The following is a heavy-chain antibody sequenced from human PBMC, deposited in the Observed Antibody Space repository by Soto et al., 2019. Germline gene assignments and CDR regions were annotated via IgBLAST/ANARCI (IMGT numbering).Heavy chain of an antibody. D-gene: IGHD5-12*01. V-gene: IGHV4-59*08. J-gene: IGHJ3*02. CDR2: INYSGST. CDR1: GCSISSYY. CDR3: ARGARRDGYNYDAFDI. Sequence: SETLSLTCTVSGCSISSYYWSWIRLPPGKGLEWIGYINYSGSTNYNPSLKSRVTISADTSKNLFSLKVTTVTAADTAVYYCARGARRDGYNYDAFDIWGQGTMVTVSS.